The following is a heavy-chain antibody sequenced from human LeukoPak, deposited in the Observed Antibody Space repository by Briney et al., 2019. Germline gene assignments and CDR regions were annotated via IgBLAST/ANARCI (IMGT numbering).Heavy chain of an antibody. CDR3: ARVIVVVPGASDHFDC. J-gene: IGHJ4*02. Sequence: GGSLRLSCAGSGFTFSTYWMTWVRQAPGKGLEWVANINPDGSAKHFADSVKGRFTISRDNAKNSLFLQMNSLRAEDTAVYYCARVIVVVPGASDHFDCWGQGTLVTVSS. CDR1: GFTFSTYW. D-gene: IGHD2-2*01. V-gene: IGHV3-7*05. CDR2: INPDGSAK.